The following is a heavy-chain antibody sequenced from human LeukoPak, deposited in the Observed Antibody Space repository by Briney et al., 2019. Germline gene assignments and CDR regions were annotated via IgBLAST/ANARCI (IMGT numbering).Heavy chain of an antibody. CDR1: GGSISSYY. D-gene: IGHD2-2*01. J-gene: IGHJ3*02. Sequence: SETLSLTCAVSGGSISSYYWSWIRQPPGKGLEWIGYIYTSGSTNYNPSLKSGVTTSVDTSNNQFSLKLSSVTAADTAVYYCARYCSSTSCYGAFDIWGQGTMVTVSS. CDR3: ARYCSSTSCYGAFDI. V-gene: IGHV4-4*09. CDR2: IYTSGST.